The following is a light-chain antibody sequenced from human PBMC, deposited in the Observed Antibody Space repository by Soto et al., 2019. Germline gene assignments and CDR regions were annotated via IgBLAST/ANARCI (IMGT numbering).Light chain of an antibody. CDR2: WAS. CDR3: QQYYSLPYS. J-gene: IGKJ2*01. CDR1: QSVLYSSNNKNY. V-gene: IGKV4-1*01. Sequence: DIVMTQSPDSLAVSLGERATIYCKSSQSVLYSSNNKNYLAWYQHKPGHPPKLLIYWASTRESGVPDRFSGSGSGTDFTLTISSLQAEDVAVYYCQQYYSLPYSFGQGTKLKIK.